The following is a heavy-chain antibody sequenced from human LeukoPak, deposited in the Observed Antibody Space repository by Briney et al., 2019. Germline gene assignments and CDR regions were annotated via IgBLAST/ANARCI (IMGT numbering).Heavy chain of an antibody. D-gene: IGHD3-22*01. Sequence: PWGSLRLSCAASGGRFSDYYMNWFRQTPGQGPEWLSYISHSGYSVQYADSVRGRFTISRDHDKNSLYLQMNSLRVEDTAVYYCARDGAYDDTSGYRADFWGPGTLVTVSS. CDR1: GGRFSDYY. J-gene: IGHJ4*02. CDR3: ARDGAYDDTSGYRADF. CDR2: ISHSGYSV. V-gene: IGHV3-11*01.